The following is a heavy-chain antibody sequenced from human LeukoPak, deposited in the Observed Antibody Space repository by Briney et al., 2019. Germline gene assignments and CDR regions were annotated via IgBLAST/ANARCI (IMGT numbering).Heavy chain of an antibody. J-gene: IGHJ4*02. CDR3: VRDVVGAFGTKALDD. CDR2: IIPMIGTA. D-gene: IGHD2-15*01. V-gene: IGHV1-69*13. CDR1: GGTFSRYH. Sequence: SVKVSCKASGGTFSRYHISWVRQAPGQGLEWMGGIIPMIGTADYIQKFQDRVTITADESTTTAYLELTGLRSDDTAIYYCVRDVVGAFGTKALDDWGQGTLVTVSA.